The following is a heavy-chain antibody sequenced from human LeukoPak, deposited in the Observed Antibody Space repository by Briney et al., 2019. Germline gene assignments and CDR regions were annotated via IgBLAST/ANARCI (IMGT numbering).Heavy chain of an antibody. J-gene: IGHJ6*02. Sequence: GASVKVSCKASGYTFTGYYMHWVRQAPGRGLEWMGRINPNSGGTNYAQKFQGRVTMTRDTSISTAYMELSRLRSDDTAVYYCARGAQERRGMDVWGQGTTVTVSS. CDR3: ARGAQERRGMDV. V-gene: IGHV1-2*06. CDR2: INPNSGGT. CDR1: GYTFTGYY.